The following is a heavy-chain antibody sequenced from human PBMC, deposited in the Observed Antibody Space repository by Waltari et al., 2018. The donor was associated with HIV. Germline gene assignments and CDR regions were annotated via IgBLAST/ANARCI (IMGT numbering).Heavy chain of an antibody. J-gene: IGHJ6*02. CDR3: ARGLGGSYYYGVDV. V-gene: IGHV1-18*01. Sequence: QVHLVQSGAEVTMPGASVRVSCKTSGYIFPNYAVSWVRPAPGQGLEWLGWISGYNANTNYAQRLQGRVTLTTDTSTSTAYMELRSLRSDDTAVYYCARGLGGSYYYGVDVWGQGTTVTVS. CDR1: GYIFPNYA. CDR2: ISGYNANT.